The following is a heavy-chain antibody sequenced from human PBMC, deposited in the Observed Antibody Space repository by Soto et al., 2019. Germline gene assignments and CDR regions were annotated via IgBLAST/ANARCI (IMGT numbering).Heavy chain of an antibody. V-gene: IGHV4-39*01. D-gene: IGHD2-15*01. Sequence: QLQLQESGPGLVKPSETLSLTCTVSGGSISSSSYYWGWIRQPPGKGLEWIGSIYYSGSTYYNPSLKSRVTISVDTSKNQFSLKLSSVTAADTAVYYCARYCSGGSCQGGSDYWGQGTLVTVSS. CDR1: GGSISSSSYY. CDR2: IYYSGST. CDR3: ARYCSGGSCQGGSDY. J-gene: IGHJ4*02.